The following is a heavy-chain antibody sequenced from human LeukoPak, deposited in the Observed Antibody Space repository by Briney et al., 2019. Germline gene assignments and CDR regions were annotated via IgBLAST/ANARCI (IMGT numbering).Heavy chain of an antibody. CDR3: ARDTTVVTPDGLDI. D-gene: IGHD4-23*01. CDR1: GYTFTTYG. CDR2: ISAYNGST. V-gene: IGHV1-18*01. J-gene: IGHJ3*02. Sequence: ASVKVSCKASGYTFTTYGISWVRQAPGQGLEWMGWISAYNGSTNYAQKLLDRVTMTTDTSTNTAYMELRSLRSDDTAVYYCARDTTVVTPDGLDIWGQGTMVTVSS.